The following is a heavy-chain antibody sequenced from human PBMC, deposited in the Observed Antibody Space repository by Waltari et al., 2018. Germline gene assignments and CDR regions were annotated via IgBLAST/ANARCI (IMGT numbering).Heavy chain of an antibody. CDR1: GFTFSSYA. D-gene: IGHD3-10*01. Sequence: EVQLLESGGGLVQPGGSLRLSCAASGFTFSSYAMSWVRQAPGKGLEWVSAISGSGGSTYYADSVKGRFTISRDNSKNTLYLQMNSLRAEDTAVYYCAKREGDYYGSGSYYNRGPFDYWGQGTLVIVSS. V-gene: IGHV3-23*01. CDR2: ISGSGGST. J-gene: IGHJ4*02. CDR3: AKREGDYYGSGSYYNRGPFDY.